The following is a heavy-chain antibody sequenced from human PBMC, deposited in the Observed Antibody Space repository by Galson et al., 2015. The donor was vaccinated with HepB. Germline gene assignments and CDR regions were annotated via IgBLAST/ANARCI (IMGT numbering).Heavy chain of an antibody. CDR1: GFNFSDYY. Sequence: SLRLSCAASGFNFSDYYMSWIRQTPEKGLEWLSYISMSSSHKNYAGAVKGRFTISRDNAKNTLFLQMTNLSAEDTAVYYCATYRFLSTSTGRFFRHWGQGTLVTVSA. J-gene: IGHJ1*01. V-gene: IGHV3-11*06. CDR3: ATYRFLSTSTGRFFRH. D-gene: IGHD2/OR15-2a*01. CDR2: ISMSSSHK.